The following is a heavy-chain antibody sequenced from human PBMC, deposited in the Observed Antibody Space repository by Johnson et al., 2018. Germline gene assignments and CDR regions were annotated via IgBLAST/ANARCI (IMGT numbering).Heavy chain of an antibody. CDR2: IKSKAYGGTR. CDR1: GFTFTNAW. V-gene: IGHV3-15*01. D-gene: IGHD1-26*01. CDR3: AIVRISGALDI. J-gene: IGHJ3*02. Sequence: VQLVQSGGGLVKPGGSLKLSCAASGFTFTNAWMSWVRRPPGKGLEWVGHIKSKAYGGTRDYASPVKDRFTISRDDPKNMMYLYMDSLKTEATALYYCAIVRISGALDIWGQGTMVTVSS.